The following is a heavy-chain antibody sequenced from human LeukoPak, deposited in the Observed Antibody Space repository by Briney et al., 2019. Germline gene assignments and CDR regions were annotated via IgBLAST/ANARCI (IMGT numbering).Heavy chain of an antibody. D-gene: IGHD3-16*02. Sequence: PSETLSLTCTVSGGSIRNYYWSWIRQTPGKGLEWIGFIYYTGTTNYNPSLKSRVTISVDTSKNQFSLKLSSVTAADTAVYYCARGQDYVWGSYRSSLYAFDIWGQGTMVTVSS. V-gene: IGHV4-59*12. CDR1: GGSIRNYY. CDR2: IYYTGTT. J-gene: IGHJ3*02. CDR3: ARGQDYVWGSYRSSLYAFDI.